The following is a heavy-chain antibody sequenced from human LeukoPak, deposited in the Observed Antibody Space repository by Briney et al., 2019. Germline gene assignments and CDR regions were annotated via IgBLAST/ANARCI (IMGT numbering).Heavy chain of an antibody. Sequence: SETLSLTCTVSGGSISSYYWSWIRQAAGKGLEWIGRIYATGITNYNPSLKSRVTMSVDTSKNQFSLRMRSVTAADTAVYYCARDPGYSSGWNWFDPWGQGTLVTVPS. CDR1: GGSISSYY. CDR3: ARDPGYSSGWNWFDP. J-gene: IGHJ5*02. V-gene: IGHV4-4*07. D-gene: IGHD6-19*01. CDR2: IYATGIT.